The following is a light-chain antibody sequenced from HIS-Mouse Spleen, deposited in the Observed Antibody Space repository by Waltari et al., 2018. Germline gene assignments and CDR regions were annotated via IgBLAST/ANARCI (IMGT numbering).Light chain of an antibody. CDR2: SNN. J-gene: IGLJ2*01. V-gene: IGLV1-44*01. CDR1: SSNIGSHT. Sequence: QSVLTQPPSASGTPGQRVPISCSGSSSNIGSHTVTWYQQHPGTAPKLLIYSNNQRPAGVPDRFSGSKSGTSASLAISGLQSEDEADYYCAAWDDSLNGRVFGGGTKLTVL. CDR3: AAWDDSLNGRV.